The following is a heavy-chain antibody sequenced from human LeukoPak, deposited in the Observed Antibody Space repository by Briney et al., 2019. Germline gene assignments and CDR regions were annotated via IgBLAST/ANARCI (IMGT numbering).Heavy chain of an antibody. J-gene: IGHJ4*02. CDR3: ARGGMGIQLWSFDY. D-gene: IGHD5-18*01. CDR2: INPSSGST. Sequence: ASVKVSCKASGYTFTGYCLHWVRQAPGQGLEWMGIINPSSGSTNYAQKFQGRVTMTRDTSTTTLYMDLSSLRSEDTAIYYCARGGMGIQLWSFDYWGQGTLVTVSS. CDR1: GYTFTGYC. V-gene: IGHV1-46*01.